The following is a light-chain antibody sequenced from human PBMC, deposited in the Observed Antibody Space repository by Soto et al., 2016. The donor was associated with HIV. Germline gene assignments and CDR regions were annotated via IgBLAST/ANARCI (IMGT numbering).Light chain of an antibody. V-gene: IGLV3-21*03. CDR2: DYS. CDR3: QVWDTTSDHEV. CDR1: NIEIKF. J-gene: IGLJ3*02. Sequence: SYELTQPPSVSVAPGKTATITCGGDNIEIKFVHRYQQKPGQAPVLIVYDYSVRPSGVPERFSGSISENTATLTISRVEAGDEADYYCQVWDTTSDHEVFGGGTKVTVL.